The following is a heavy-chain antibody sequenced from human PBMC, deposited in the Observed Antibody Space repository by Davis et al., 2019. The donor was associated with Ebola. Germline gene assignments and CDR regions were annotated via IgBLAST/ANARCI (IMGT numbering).Heavy chain of an antibody. CDR1: AASVSGKYGA. Sequence: PSQSLSPTCPLSAASVSGKYGAWNWTRQSPSRGLEWPGLTYYTSKWFNDYAVSVKSRITINPDTPKNQFSLQLNSVTPEDTAVYYCVRGWGRTGLGVWGQGTTVTVSS. V-gene: IGHV6-1*01. J-gene: IGHJ6*02. D-gene: IGHD1-26*01. CDR3: VRGWGRTGLGV. CDR2: TYYTSKWFN.